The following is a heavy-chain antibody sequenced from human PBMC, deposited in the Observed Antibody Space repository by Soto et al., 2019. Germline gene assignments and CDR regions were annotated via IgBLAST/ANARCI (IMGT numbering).Heavy chain of an antibody. CDR2: IIPIFGTA. Sequence: SVKVSCKASGGTFSSYAISWVRQAPGQGLEWMGGIIPIFGTANYAQKFQGRVTITADESTSAAYMELSSLRSEDTAVYYCARAMVVTATLPLDYWGQGTLVTVSS. D-gene: IGHD2-21*02. CDR3: ARAMVVTATLPLDY. CDR1: GGTFSSYA. J-gene: IGHJ4*02. V-gene: IGHV1-69*13.